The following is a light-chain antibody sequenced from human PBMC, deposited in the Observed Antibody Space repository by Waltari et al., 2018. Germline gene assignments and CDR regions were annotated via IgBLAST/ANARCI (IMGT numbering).Light chain of an antibody. CDR1: SSNIGPQD. V-gene: IGLV1-47*02. Sequence: QSVLTQPPSASGTPGQRVTISCSGSSSNIGPQDVYWYQQFPGTAPKLLIYTTTQRPSGIPDRFSASKSGTSASLAIRGLRSEDEADYYCSTWDDSLSGPVFGGGTKLTV. CDR2: TTT. J-gene: IGLJ2*01. CDR3: STWDDSLSGPV.